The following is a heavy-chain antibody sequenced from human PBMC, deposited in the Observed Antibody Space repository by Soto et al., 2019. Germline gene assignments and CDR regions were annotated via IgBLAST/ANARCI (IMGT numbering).Heavy chain of an antibody. J-gene: IGHJ6*03. D-gene: IGHD5-18*01. CDR1: GGSISSYY. V-gene: IGHV4-59*08. Sequence: SETLSLTCTVSGGSISSYYWSWIRQPPGRGLEWIGYIYYSGSTNYNPSLKSRVTISVDTSKNQFSLKLSSVTAADTAVYYCARHFDSYGYYYYYYMDVWGKGTTVTVSS. CDR2: IYYSGST. CDR3: ARHFDSYGYYYYYYMDV.